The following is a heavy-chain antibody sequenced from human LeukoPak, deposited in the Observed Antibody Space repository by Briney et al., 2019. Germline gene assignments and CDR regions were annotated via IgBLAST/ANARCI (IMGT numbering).Heavy chain of an antibody. D-gene: IGHD3-22*01. V-gene: IGHV1-2*02. CDR1: GYTFTGYY. CDR2: INPNSGGT. Sequence: GASLTVSCKASGYTFTGYYMHWERQTPGQGLEWMGWINPNSGGTNYAQKFQGRVTRTRDTSISTAYMELSRLRSDDTAVYYCARDPPYYYDSSGYYYPPKTDYWGQGTLVTVSS. J-gene: IGHJ4*02. CDR3: ARDPPYYYDSSGYYYPPKTDY.